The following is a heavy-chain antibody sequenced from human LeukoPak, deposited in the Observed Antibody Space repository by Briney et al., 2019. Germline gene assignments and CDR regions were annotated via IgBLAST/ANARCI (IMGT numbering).Heavy chain of an antibody. D-gene: IGHD6-19*01. V-gene: IGHV4-59*01. CDR1: GGSISTYF. J-gene: IGHJ4*02. CDR2: IYYSGST. CDR3: ARDRGRAVAGWCYYFDC. Sequence: SETLSLTCTVSGGSISTYFWSWIRQPPGKGLEWIGYIYYSGSTNYNPSLKSRVTISVDTSKNQFSLKLSSVTAADTAVYFCARDRGRAVAGWCYYFDCWGQGTLVTVSS.